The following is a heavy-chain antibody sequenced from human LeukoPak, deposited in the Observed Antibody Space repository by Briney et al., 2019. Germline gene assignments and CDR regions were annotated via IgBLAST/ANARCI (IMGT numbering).Heavy chain of an antibody. J-gene: IGHJ4*02. CDR1: GYTFTSYD. D-gene: IGHD5-24*01. Sequence: ASVKVSCKASGYTFTSYDINWVRPATGQGLEWMGWMNPNSGNTGYAQKFQGRVTITRNTSISTAYMELSSLRSEDTAVYYCARGKVERWLQSFYYWGQGTLVTVSS. CDR3: ARGKVERWLQSFYY. V-gene: IGHV1-8*03. CDR2: MNPNSGNT.